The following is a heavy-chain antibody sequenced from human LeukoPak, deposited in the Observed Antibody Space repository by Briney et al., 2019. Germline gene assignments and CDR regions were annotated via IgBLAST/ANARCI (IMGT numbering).Heavy chain of an antibody. D-gene: IGHD1-26*01. Sequence: SGTLSLTCGISGGSISGTNWWSWVRQPPGQGLEWIGEISLRGLTNYNPSLRSRLTMSLDESKNQVSLNMTSVTAADTAVYHCSRESGPFSPFGFWGQGTLVSVHS. V-gene: IGHV4-4*02. CDR2: ISLRGLT. J-gene: IGHJ4*02. CDR1: GGSISGTNW. CDR3: SRESGPFSPFGF.